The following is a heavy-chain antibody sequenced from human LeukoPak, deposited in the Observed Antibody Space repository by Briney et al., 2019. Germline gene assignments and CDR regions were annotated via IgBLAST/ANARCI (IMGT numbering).Heavy chain of an antibody. Sequence: GGSKRLSCAASGFTFSSYGMHWVRQAPGKGLEWVAVISYDEINKYYADSVKGRFTISRDNSKNTLYLQMNSLRTEDTAVYYCAKYYGGNRDYYYGMDVCGHRTAVADSS. CDR2: ISYDEINK. J-gene: IGHJ6*02. D-gene: IGHD4-23*01. CDR1: GFTFSSYG. CDR3: AKYYGGNRDYYYGMDV. V-gene: IGHV3-30*18.